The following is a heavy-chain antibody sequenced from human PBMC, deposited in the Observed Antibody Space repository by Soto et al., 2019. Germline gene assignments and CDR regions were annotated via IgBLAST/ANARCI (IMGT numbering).Heavy chain of an antibody. CDR3: ARDLWGYCGTDCYPLDV. Sequence: QVQLQESGPGLVKPWETLSLTCTVSGGTISRYYWSWIRQPPGKGLEWIGYMYDTGSTVYNPSFKSRVTISVDTSKNQFSLKLNSVTAADTGVYYCARDLWGYCGTDCYPLDVWGQGTTVTVSS. J-gene: IGHJ6*02. D-gene: IGHD2-21*02. V-gene: IGHV4-59*01. CDR1: GGTISRYY. CDR2: MYDTGST.